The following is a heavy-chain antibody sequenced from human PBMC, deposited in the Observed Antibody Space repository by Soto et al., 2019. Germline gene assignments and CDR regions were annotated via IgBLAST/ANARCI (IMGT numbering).Heavy chain of an antibody. D-gene: IGHD1-7*01. CDR2: VSTSSTHI. J-gene: IGHJ6*03. CDR3: ARMRGTTRDMDV. V-gene: IGHV3-21*01. CDR1: GFTFSSYT. Sequence: EVQLVESGGGLVKPGGSLQLSCASSGFTFSSYTMNWVRQAPGKELEWVSSVSTSSTHIFYADSVQGRFTISRDNAKNSLYLQMHSLRVEDTAVYYCARMRGTTRDMDVWGTGTTVTVSS.